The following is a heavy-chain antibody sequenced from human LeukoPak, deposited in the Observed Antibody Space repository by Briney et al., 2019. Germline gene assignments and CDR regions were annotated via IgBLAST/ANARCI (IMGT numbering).Heavy chain of an antibody. D-gene: IGHD1-26*01. J-gene: IGHJ4*02. Sequence: GGSLRLSCAASGFTFSSYWMHWVRQVPGKGLVWVSRIEGDGSSTSYADSVKGRFTISRDNAKSTLYLQMNSLRAEDTAVYYCARVKVGTTNRFDYWGQGTLVTVSS. CDR3: ARVKVGTTNRFDY. CDR2: IEGDGSST. V-gene: IGHV3-74*01. CDR1: GFTFSSYW.